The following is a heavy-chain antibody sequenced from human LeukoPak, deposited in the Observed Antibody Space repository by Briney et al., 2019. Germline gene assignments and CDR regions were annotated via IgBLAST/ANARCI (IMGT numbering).Heavy chain of an antibody. V-gene: IGHV2-5*02. Sequence: SGPTLVKPTQTLTLTCTFSGFSLSTSGVGVGWIRQPPGKALEWLALIYWDDDNHYRPSLKTTVTSTKDTSKNQVVLTMTNMDPVDTATYYCARRIVGQGFDYWGQGILVTVSS. J-gene: IGHJ4*02. CDR1: GFSLSTSGVG. CDR2: IYWDDDN. CDR3: ARRIVGQGFDY. D-gene: IGHD3-16*02.